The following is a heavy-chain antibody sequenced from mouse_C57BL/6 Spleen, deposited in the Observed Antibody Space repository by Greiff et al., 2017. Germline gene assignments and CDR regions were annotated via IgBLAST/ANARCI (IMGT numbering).Heavy chain of an antibody. Sequence: QVQLQESGAELVRPGASVTLSCKASGYTFTDYEMHWVKQTPVHGLEWIGAIDPETGGTAYNQKFKGKAILTADKSSSTAYMELRSLTSEDSAVYYCTRCGTTVRFAYWGQGTLVTVSA. CDR1: GYTFTDYE. CDR2: IDPETGGT. V-gene: IGHV1-15*01. J-gene: IGHJ3*01. D-gene: IGHD1-1*01. CDR3: TRCGTTVRFAY.